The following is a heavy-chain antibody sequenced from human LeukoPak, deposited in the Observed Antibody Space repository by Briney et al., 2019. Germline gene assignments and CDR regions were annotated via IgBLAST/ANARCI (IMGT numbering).Heavy chain of an antibody. CDR3: AKDISRHCASTSCYPLH. V-gene: IGHV3-43*02. D-gene: IGHD2-2*01. CDR2: ISGDGGST. Sequence: PGGSLRLSCAASGFTFDNYAMNWVRQAPGKGLEWVSLISGDGGSTYYADSVKGRFTISRDNSKNSLHLQMNSLRTEDTAFYYCAKDISRHCASTSCYPLHWGQGTLVTVSS. CDR1: GFTFDNYA. J-gene: IGHJ4*02.